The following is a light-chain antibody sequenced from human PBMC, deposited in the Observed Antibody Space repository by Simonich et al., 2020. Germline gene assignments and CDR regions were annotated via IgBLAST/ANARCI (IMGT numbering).Light chain of an antibody. V-gene: IGKV4-1*01. CDR1: PSVLYSSNNKNY. Sequence: DIVMTQSPDSLAVSLGERATIHCKSSPSVLYSSNNKNYLAWYQQKPGQPPKLLMYWASTREAGVPDRFSGSGSGTDFTRTISSLQAEDVAVYYCQQYYSTPWTFGQGTKVESK. CDR3: QQYYSTPWT. CDR2: WAS. J-gene: IGKJ1*01.